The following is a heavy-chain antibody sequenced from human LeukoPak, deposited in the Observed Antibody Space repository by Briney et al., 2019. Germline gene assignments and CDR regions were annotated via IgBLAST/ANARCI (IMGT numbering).Heavy chain of an antibody. CDR2: IGDTGGTT. D-gene: IGHD3-10*01. J-gene: IGHJ4*02. CDR3: AKDHGAGSYYNHPDY. V-gene: IGHV3-23*01. CDR1: GFTFSNYA. Sequence: GSLRLSCEASGFTFSNYAMSWVRQAPGKGLEWVSGIGDTGGTTFYADSVKGRFTISRDNSKNTLSLQMNSLRAEDTAVYYCAKDHGAGSYYNHPDYWGQGALVTVSS.